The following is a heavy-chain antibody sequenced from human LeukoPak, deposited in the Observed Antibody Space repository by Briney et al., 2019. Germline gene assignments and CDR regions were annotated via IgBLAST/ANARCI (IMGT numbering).Heavy chain of an antibody. V-gene: IGHV3-48*03. J-gene: IGHJ4*02. D-gene: IGHD3-3*01. CDR1: GFTFSSYE. CDR3: AREDYDFWSGYSAHLRFDY. CDR2: ISSSGSTI. Sequence: GGSLRLSCAASGFTFSSYEMNWVRQAPGKGLEWVSYISSSGSTIYYADSVKGRFTISRDNAKNSLYLQMNSLRAEHTAVYYCAREDYDFWSGYSAHLRFDYWGQGTLDTVSS.